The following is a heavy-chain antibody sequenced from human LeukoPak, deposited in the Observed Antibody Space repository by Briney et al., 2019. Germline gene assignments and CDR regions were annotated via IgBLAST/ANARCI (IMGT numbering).Heavy chain of an antibody. V-gene: IGHV4-34*01. D-gene: IGHD3-22*01. CDR1: GGSFSGYY. J-gene: IGHJ4*02. CDR3: ASRGWDKYYYDSSGYYNY. Sequence: SETLSLTCAVYGGSFSGYYWSWIRQPPGKGLEWIGEINHSGSTNYNPSLKSRVTISVDTSKNQFSLKLSSVTAADAAVYYCASRGWDKYYYDSSGYYNYWGQGTLVTVSS. CDR2: INHSGST.